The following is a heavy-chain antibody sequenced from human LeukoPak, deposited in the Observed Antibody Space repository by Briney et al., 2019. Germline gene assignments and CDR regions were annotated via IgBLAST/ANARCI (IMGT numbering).Heavy chain of an antibody. D-gene: IGHD3-22*01. CDR3: ARGGPVITTHPVDY. CDR2: ISAYNGNM. J-gene: IGHJ4*02. CDR1: GYTFTNYV. V-gene: IGHV1-18*01. Sequence: ASVKVSCKASGYTFTNYVISWVRQAPGQGLEWMGWISAYNGNMNYAQRFEGRFTVATDIVTSIAYMELRSLRSDDTAVYYCARGGPVITTHPVDYWGQGTLVTVSS.